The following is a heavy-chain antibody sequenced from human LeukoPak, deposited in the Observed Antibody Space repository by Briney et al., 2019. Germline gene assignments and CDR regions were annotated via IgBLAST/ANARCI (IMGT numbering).Heavy chain of an antibody. J-gene: IGHJ6*03. CDR2: IIPIFGTA. Sequence: SVKVSCKASGYTLTNYAMNWVRQAPGQGLEWMGGIIPIFGTANYAQKFQGRVTITTDESTSTAYMELSSLRSEDTAVYYCARLPTPLTTGTTGAYYYYMDVWGKGTTVTVSS. V-gene: IGHV1-69*05. D-gene: IGHD1-1*01. CDR3: ARLPTPLTTGTTGAYYYYMDV. CDR1: GYTLTNYA.